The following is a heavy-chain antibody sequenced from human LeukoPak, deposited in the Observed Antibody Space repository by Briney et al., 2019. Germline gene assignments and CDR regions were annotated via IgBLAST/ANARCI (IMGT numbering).Heavy chain of an antibody. Sequence: GGSLRLSCAASGFTFSSYAMSWVRQAPGRGLEWVSAISGSGGNTYYVDSVKGRFNISRDSSKNTLYLQMNSLRAEDSAVYYCAKGSDFGSGSYSYYYMDVWGKGTTVTVSS. V-gene: IGHV3-23*01. CDR2: ISGSGGNT. CDR3: AKGSDFGSGSYSYYYMDV. CDR1: GFTFSSYA. J-gene: IGHJ6*03. D-gene: IGHD3-10*01.